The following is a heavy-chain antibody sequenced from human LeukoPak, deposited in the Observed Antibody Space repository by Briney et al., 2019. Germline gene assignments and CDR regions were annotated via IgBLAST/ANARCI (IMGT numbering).Heavy chain of an antibody. CDR3: ARGVSGGTECSGGSCYSDYYYYYMDV. V-gene: IGHV4-34*01. Sequence: SETLSLTCAVYGGSFSGYYWSWIRQPPGKGLEWIGEINHSGSTNYNPSLKSRVTISVDTSKNQFSLKLSSVTAADTAVYYCARGVSGGTECSGGSCYSDYYYYYMDVWGKGTTVTVSS. CDR2: INHSGST. CDR1: GGSFSGYY. D-gene: IGHD2-15*01. J-gene: IGHJ6*03.